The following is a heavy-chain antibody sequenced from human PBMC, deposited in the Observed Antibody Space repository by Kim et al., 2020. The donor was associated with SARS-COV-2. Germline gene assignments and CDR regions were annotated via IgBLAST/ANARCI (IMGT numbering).Heavy chain of an antibody. J-gene: IGHJ4*02. V-gene: IGHV3-30*04. Sequence: GSLRLSCAASGFTFTTYSLHWVRQAPGKGLEWVAVISYDGSNTYYTDSVKGRFTISRDNSKNTLHLQMNSLRAEDTAVYYCARDLGAVARTIRYWGQGSLVTVSS. CDR3: ARDLGAVARTIRY. CDR1: GFTFTTYS. CDR2: ISYDGSNT. D-gene: IGHD6-19*01.